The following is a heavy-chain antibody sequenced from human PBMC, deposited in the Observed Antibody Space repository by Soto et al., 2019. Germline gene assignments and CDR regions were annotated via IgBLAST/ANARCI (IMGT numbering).Heavy chain of an antibody. Sequence: SETLSLTCIVSGGSISSSSYYWGWIRQPPGKGLEWIGSIDYSGSTYYNPSLKSRVTISVDTSKNQFSLKLSSVTAADTAVYYCARPRDFWSGYFDYWGQGTLVTVSS. D-gene: IGHD3-3*01. CDR2: IDYSGST. J-gene: IGHJ4*02. CDR3: ARPRDFWSGYFDY. CDR1: GGSISSSSYY. V-gene: IGHV4-39*01.